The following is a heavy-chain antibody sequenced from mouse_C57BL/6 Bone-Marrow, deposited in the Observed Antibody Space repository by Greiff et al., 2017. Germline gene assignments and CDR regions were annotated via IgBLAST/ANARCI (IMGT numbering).Heavy chain of an antibody. CDR3: ARRGDYYGSSYKADY. J-gene: IGHJ2*01. D-gene: IGHD1-1*01. V-gene: IGHV1-55*01. CDR1: GYTFTSYW. CDR2: IYPGSGST. Sequence: QVQLQQPGAELVKPGASVKMSCKASGYTFTSYWITWVKQRPGQGLEWIGDIYPGSGSTNYNEKFKSKATLTVDTSSSTAYMQLSSLTSEDSAVYDCARRGDYYGSSYKADYWGQGTTLTVSS.